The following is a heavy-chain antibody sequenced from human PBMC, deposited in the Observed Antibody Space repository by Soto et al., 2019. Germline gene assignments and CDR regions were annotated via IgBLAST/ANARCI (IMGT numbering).Heavy chain of an antibody. CDR2: ISSSSSYI. CDR1: GFTFSSYS. D-gene: IGHD6-13*01. Sequence: GGSLRLSCAASGFTFSSYSMNWVRQAPGKGLEWVSSISSSSSYIYYADSVKGRFTISRDNAKNSLYLQMNSLRAEDTAVYYCARDLSIAAAGTPSYYFDYWGQGTLVTVSS. J-gene: IGHJ4*02. V-gene: IGHV3-21*01. CDR3: ARDLSIAAAGTPSYYFDY.